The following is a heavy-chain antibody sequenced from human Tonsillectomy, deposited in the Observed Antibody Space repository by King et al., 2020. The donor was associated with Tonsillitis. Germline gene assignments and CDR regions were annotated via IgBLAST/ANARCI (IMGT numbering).Heavy chain of an antibody. CDR2: IYPGDSDT. V-gene: IGHV5-51*01. CDR3: ARHSGNYSTVYYYYYMDV. J-gene: IGHJ6*03. D-gene: IGHD1-26*01. Sequence: VQLVESGAEVKKPGESLKISCKGSGYSFTSYWIGWVCQMPGKGLEWMGIIYPGDSDTRYSPSFQGQVTRSADKSISTAYLQRSRLKASDTAMYYCARHSGNYSTVYYYYYMDVWGKGTTVTVSS. CDR1: GYSFTSYW.